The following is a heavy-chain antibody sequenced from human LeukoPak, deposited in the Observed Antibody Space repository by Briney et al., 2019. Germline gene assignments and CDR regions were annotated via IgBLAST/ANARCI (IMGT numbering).Heavy chain of an antibody. V-gene: IGHV4-39*07. J-gene: IGHJ4*02. Sequence: SETLSLTCTVSGGSISSSSYYWGWIRQPPGKGLEWIGSIYYSGSTYYNPSLKSRVTISVDTSKNQFSLKLSSVTAADTAVYYCAREVTIFGVVRAPYFDSGGKGTLVTVSP. CDR1: GGSISSSSYY. CDR3: AREVTIFGVVRAPYFDS. D-gene: IGHD3-3*01. CDR2: IYYSGST.